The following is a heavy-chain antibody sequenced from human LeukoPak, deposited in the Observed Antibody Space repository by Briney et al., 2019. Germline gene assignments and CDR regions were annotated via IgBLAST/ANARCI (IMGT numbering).Heavy chain of an antibody. CDR2: ISYDGSNK. CDR3: ARDPIAVAGIGVWYYYGMDV. D-gene: IGHD6-19*01. V-gene: IGHV3-30-3*01. Sequence: GGSLRLSCAASGFTFTSHAMNWVRQAPGKGLEWVAVISYDGSNKYYADSVKGRFTISRDNSKNTLYLQMNSLRAEDTAVYYCARDPIAVAGIGVWYYYGMDVWGQGTTVTVSS. J-gene: IGHJ6*02. CDR1: GFTFTSHA.